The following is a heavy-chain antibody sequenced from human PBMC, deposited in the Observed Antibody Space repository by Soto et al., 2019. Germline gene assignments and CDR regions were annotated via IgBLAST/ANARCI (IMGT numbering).Heavy chain of an antibody. Sequence: QLQLQESGQGLVKPSETLSLTCTVSGGSISSKSYYWLWIRQPPGKGLECIGTISYSGTTYYNPSLKSRVTISVDASKNQFSLKVNSVTAADTAVSYCAGQGSGYDSPAYWGQGTLVTVSS. J-gene: IGHJ4*02. CDR3: AGQGSGYDSPAY. CDR1: GGSISSKSYY. D-gene: IGHD5-12*01. CDR2: ISYSGTT. V-gene: IGHV4-39*01.